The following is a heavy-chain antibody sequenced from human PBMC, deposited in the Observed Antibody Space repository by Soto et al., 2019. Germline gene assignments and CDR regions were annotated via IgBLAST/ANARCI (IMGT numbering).Heavy chain of an antibody. J-gene: IGHJ6*02. CDR1: GFTFSSYW. CDR3: ARETDNAGYGGNSVYSYYYYGMDV. D-gene: IGHD4-17*01. V-gene: IGHV3-7*03. CDR2: IKQDGSEE. Sequence: EVQLVESGGGLVQPGGSLRLSCAASGFTFSSYWMSWVRQAPGKGLEWVANIKQDGSEEYDVDSVKGRFTISRDNDKNSLYLQMNSLRAEDTAVYYCARETDNAGYGGNSVYSYYYYGMDVWGQGTTVTVSS.